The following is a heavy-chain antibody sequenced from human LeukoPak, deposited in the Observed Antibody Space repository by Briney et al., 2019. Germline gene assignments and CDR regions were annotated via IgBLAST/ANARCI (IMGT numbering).Heavy chain of an antibody. J-gene: IGHJ4*02. CDR2: ISDTSNT. CDR1: GFTLSSYD. Sequence: GGSLTLSCAASGFTLSSYDMSWVRQAPGKGLEWVSAISDTSNTYHADSVKGRFTISRDSSKNTLFLQMNRLRPEDAAVYYCAKAPVTTCRGAFCYPFDYWGLGTLVTVSS. CDR3: AKAPVTTCRGAFCYPFDY. V-gene: IGHV3-23*01. D-gene: IGHD2-15*01.